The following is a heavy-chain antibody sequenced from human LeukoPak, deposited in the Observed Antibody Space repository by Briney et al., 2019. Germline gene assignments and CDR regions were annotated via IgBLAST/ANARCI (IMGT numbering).Heavy chain of an antibody. V-gene: IGHV4-59*01. CDR3: ARLGNIYDSSYLAWFDP. CDR2: IYYSGST. D-gene: IGHD3-22*01. J-gene: IGHJ5*02. Sequence: PSETLSLTCTVSGGSISSYYWSWIRQPPGKGLEWIGYIYYSGSTNYNPSLKSRVTISVDTSKNQFSLKLSSVTAADTAVYYCARLGNIYDSSYLAWFDPWGQGTLVTVSS. CDR1: GGSISSYY.